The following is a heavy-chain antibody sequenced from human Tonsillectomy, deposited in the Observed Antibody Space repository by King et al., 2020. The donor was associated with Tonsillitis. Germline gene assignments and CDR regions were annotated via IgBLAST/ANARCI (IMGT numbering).Heavy chain of an antibody. CDR2: ISYDGSNK. J-gene: IGHJ4*02. V-gene: IGHV3-30*18. Sequence: VQLVESGGGVVQPGRSLRLSCAASGFTFSSYGMHWVRQAPGKGLEWVAVISYDGSNKYYADCVKGRFTSSRDTSKNTLYLQMNSLRAEDTAVYYCAKVPLPYSSNWYGLGYWGQGTLVTVSS. D-gene: IGHD6-13*01. CDR1: GFTFSSYG. CDR3: AKVPLPYSSNWYGLGY.